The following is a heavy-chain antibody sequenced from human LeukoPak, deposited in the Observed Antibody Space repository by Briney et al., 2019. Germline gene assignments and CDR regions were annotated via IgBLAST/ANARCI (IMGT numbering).Heavy chain of an antibody. D-gene: IGHD5-12*01. J-gene: IGHJ4*02. Sequence: GGSLRLSCAASGFTFSSYSMNWVRQAPGKGLEWVSSISSSSSYIYYADSVKGRFTISRDNAKNPLYLQMNSLRAEDTAVYYCARDKGATTFDYWGQGTLVTVSS. V-gene: IGHV3-21*01. CDR1: GFTFSSYS. CDR3: ARDKGATTFDY. CDR2: ISSSSSYI.